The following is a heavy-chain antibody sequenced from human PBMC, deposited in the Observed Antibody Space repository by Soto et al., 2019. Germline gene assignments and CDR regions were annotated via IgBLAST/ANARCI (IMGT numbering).Heavy chain of an antibody. D-gene: IGHD5-18*01. CDR3: SRGILV. V-gene: IGHV4-31*03. CDR1: GGSINSGGYC. J-gene: IGHJ4*02. Sequence: QVQLQESGPGLVKPSQTLSLTCTVSGGSINSGGYCWSWIRQHPGKGLDWIGCISYGGSTSYNPSLMSRGNISVDTSKNQFYLRLTSVTAADTAVYYCSRGILVWGQGALITVSS. CDR2: ISYGGST.